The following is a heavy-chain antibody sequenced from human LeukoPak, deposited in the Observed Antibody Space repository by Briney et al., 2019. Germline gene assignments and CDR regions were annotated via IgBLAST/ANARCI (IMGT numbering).Heavy chain of an antibody. Sequence: ASVKVSCKASGYTFTGHYMHWVRQAPGQGLEWMGWINPNSGGTNYAQKFQGRVTMTRDTSISTVYMELSRLRSDDTAVYYCARDPPYYYDSSLDYWGQGTLVTVSS. V-gene: IGHV1-2*02. J-gene: IGHJ4*02. CDR1: GYTFTGHY. D-gene: IGHD3-22*01. CDR2: INPNSGGT. CDR3: ARDPPYYYDSSLDY.